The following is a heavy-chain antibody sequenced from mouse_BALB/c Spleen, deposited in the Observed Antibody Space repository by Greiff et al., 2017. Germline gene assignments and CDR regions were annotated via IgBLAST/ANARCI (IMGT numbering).Heavy chain of an antibody. CDR1: GYTFTSYW. V-gene: IGHV1S81*02. CDR3: APYYYGSRYYFDY. Sequence: VQLQQSGAELVKPGASVKLSCKASGYTFTSYWMHWVKQRPGQGLEWIGEINPSNGRTNYNEKFKSKATLTVDKSSSTAYMQLSSLTSEDSAVYYCAPYYYGSRYYFDYWGQGTTLTVSS. D-gene: IGHD1-1*01. J-gene: IGHJ2*01. CDR2: INPSNGRT.